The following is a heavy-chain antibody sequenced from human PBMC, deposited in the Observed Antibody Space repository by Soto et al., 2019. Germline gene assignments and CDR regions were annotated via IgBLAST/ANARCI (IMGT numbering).Heavy chain of an antibody. J-gene: IGHJ6*02. V-gene: IGHV3-30*18. CDR2: ISYDGSNE. Sequence: QVQLVESGGGVVQPGRSLRLSCAASGFSFSSYGMHWVRQAPGKGLEWVAVISYDGSNEYYADSVKGRFTISRDNSKNTLYLQMNSLRAEDTAVYYCAKDRGGMDVWGQGTTVTVSS. CDR1: GFSFSSYG. CDR3: AKDRGGMDV.